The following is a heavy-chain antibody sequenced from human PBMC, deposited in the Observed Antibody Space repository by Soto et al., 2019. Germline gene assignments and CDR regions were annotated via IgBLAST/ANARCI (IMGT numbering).Heavy chain of an antibody. CDR3: ARVTKGYCSGGSCYVPYYYYMDV. CDR1: RDSVSRNSAA. D-gene: IGHD2-15*01. Sequence: PSQTLSLTCAISRDSVSRNSAAWNWIRQSPSRGLEWLGRTYYRSKWYNDYAVSVKSRITINPATSKNQFSLQLNSVTTEDTAVYYCARVTKGYCSGGSCYVPYYYYMDVWGKGTTVTVSS. V-gene: IGHV6-1*01. J-gene: IGHJ6*03. CDR2: TYYRSKWYN.